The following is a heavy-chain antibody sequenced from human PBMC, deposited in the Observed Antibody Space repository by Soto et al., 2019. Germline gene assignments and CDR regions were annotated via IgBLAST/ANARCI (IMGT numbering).Heavy chain of an antibody. CDR1: GFTFGTYA. CDR3: ARADCGGQCACDY. J-gene: IGHJ4*02. D-gene: IGHD2-21*01. Sequence: PGGSLRLSCAASGFTFGTYAMHWVRQAPGKGLEWVAGIWYDGRIENYAESVKGRFSISRDNSKNTVSLHMNSLRVEDTAIYYCARADCGGQCACDYWGQGTLVTAPQ. V-gene: IGHV3-33*01. CDR2: IWYDGRIE.